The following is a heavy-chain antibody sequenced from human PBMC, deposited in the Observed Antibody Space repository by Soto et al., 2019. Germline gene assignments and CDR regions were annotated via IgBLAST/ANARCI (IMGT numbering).Heavy chain of an antibody. CDR1: GYTFSNYY. CDR2: INPSGGGT. V-gene: IGHV1-46*01. Sequence: QVHLVQSGAEVKKPGASVTFPCKASGYTFSNYYMHWVRQAPGQGLEWVGIINPSGGGTTYAQNFQGRVTMTRDTSTSTVYMELNSLRSEDTAVDYSARGTKLSDFGDRGYYGMDVWGHGTTVTVSS. CDR3: ARGTKLSDFGDRGYYGMDV. D-gene: IGHD4-17*01. J-gene: IGHJ6*02.